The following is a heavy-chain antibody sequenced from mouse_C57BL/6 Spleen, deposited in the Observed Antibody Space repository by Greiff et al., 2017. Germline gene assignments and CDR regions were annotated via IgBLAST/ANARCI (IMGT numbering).Heavy chain of an antibody. J-gene: IGHJ1*03. D-gene: IGHD1-1*01. CDR1: GFNIKDDY. Sequence: EVQVVESGAELVRPGASVKLSCTASGFNIKDDYMHWVKQRPEQGLEWIGWIDPETGDTEYASKFQGKATITADTSSNTAYLQLSSLTSEDTAVYYCTRTTVVATGYFDVWGTGTTVTVSS. V-gene: IGHV14-4*01. CDR3: TRTTVVATGYFDV. CDR2: IDPETGDT.